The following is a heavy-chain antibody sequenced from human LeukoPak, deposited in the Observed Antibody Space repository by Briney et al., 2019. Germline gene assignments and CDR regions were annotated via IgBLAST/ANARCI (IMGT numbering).Heavy chain of an antibody. CDR2: IYYSGST. J-gene: IGHJ5*02. CDR3: ARVVAAAGRKSNWFDP. Sequence: SETLSLTCTVSGGSISSYYWSWIRQPPGKGLERIGYIYYSGSTNYNPSLKSRVTISVDTSKNQFSLKLSSVTAADTAVYYCARVVAAAGRKSNWFDPWGQGTLVTVSS. V-gene: IGHV4-59*01. D-gene: IGHD6-13*01. CDR1: GGSISSYY.